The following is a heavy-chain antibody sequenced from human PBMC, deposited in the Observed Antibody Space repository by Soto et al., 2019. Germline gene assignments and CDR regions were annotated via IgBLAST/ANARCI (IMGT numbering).Heavy chain of an antibody. J-gene: IGHJ6*02. V-gene: IGHV1-8*01. D-gene: IGHD3-10*01. Sequence: ASVKVSCKASGYTFTSYDINWVRQATGQGLEWMGWMNPNSGNTGYAQKFQGRVTMTRNNSISTAYMELSSLSSEDTAVYYCATGQPRRYYYYYGMDVWGQGTTVTVSS. CDR3: ATGQPRRYYYYYGMDV. CDR2: MNPNSGNT. CDR1: GYTFTSYD.